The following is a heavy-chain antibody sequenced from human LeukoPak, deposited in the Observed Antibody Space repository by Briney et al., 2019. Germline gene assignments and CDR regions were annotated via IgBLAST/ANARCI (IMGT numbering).Heavy chain of an antibody. J-gene: IGHJ4*02. D-gene: IGHD3-22*01. CDR3: ARDCYYDSSGYYYFDY. CDR1: GGSISSSSYY. Sequence: SETLSLTCTVSGGSISSSSYYWGWIRQPPGKGLEWIGSIYYSGSTYYNPSLKSRVTISVDTSKNQFSLKLSSVTAADTAVYYCARDCYYDSSGYYYFDYWAREPWSPSPQ. V-gene: IGHV4-39*07. CDR2: IYYSGST.